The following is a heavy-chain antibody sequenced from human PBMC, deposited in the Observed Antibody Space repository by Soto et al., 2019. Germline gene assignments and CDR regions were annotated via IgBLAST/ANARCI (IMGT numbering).Heavy chain of an antibody. CDR1: GFTFSDYY. J-gene: IGHJ6*02. V-gene: IGHV3-11*06. D-gene: IGHD3-10*01. CDR2: ISSSGSYT. CDR3: ARVPYYYTSGTDYGMDV. Sequence: QVQLVESGGGLVKPGGSLRLSCAASGFTFSDYYMSWIRQAPGKGLEWLSYISSSGSYTNYADSVEGRFTISRDNAKNSLYLQMNSLRGEDTAVYYRARVPYYYTSGTDYGMDVWGQGTTVTVSS.